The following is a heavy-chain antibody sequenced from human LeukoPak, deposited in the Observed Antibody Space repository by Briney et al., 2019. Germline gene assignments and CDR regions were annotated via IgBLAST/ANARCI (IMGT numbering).Heavy chain of an antibody. V-gene: IGHV3-7*05. Sequence: PGGSLRLSCAASGFPFSSYWMGWVRQAPGKGLEWVANIKQDGSEKYYVDSVKGRFTISRDNAKKSLYLQMNSLRAEDTAVYYCRRDVVYNYGLDYWGQGTLVTVSS. CDR3: RRDVVYNYGLDY. CDR1: GFPFSSYW. CDR2: IKQDGSEK. J-gene: IGHJ4*02. D-gene: IGHD5-18*01.